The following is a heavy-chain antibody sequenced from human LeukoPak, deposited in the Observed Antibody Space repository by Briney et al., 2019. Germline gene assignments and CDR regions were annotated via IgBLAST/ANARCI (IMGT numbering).Heavy chain of an antibody. CDR2: IYYSGST. J-gene: IGHJ5*02. CDR1: GGSISSHY. D-gene: IGHD3-9*01. CDR3: ARVTYYDILTGYGWFDP. V-gene: IGHV4-59*11. Sequence: PSETLSLTCTVSGGSISSHYWSWIRQPPGKGLEWIGYIYYSGSTNYNPSLKSRVTISVDTSKNQFSLKLSSVTAAVTAVYYCARVTYYDILTGYGWFDPWGQGTLVTVSS.